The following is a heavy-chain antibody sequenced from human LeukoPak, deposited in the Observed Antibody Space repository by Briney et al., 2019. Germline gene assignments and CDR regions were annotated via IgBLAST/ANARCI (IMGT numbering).Heavy chain of an antibody. CDR1: GFTFSSYW. CDR2: IKQDGSEK. V-gene: IGHV3-7*01. CDR3: ARDGFSGSDDY. D-gene: IGHD3-10*01. Sequence: GGSLRLSCAASGFTFSSYWMSWVRQAPGKGREWVANIKQDGSEKYYVDSVKGRFTISRDNAKNSLYLQMNSLRAEDTAVYYCARDGFSGSDDYWGQGTLVTVSS. J-gene: IGHJ4*02.